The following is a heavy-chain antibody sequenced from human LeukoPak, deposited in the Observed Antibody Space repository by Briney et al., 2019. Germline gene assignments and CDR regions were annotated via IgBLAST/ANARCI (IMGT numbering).Heavy chain of an antibody. Sequence: GGSLILSCVASGFIFNNYAMSWVRQAPGKGLEWVSTISNSGETTYYADSVTGRFTISRDNSKNTLYLQLNSLRAEDTAVYYCVKQDGDWHWGQGTLVTVSS. V-gene: IGHV3-23*01. J-gene: IGHJ4*02. CDR3: VKQDGDWH. CDR1: GFIFNNYA. CDR2: ISNSGETT. D-gene: IGHD4-17*01.